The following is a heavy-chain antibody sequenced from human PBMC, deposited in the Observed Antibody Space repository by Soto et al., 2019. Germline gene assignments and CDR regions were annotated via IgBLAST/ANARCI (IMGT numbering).Heavy chain of an antibody. Sequence: QVQLVQSGGGVVQPGRSLSLSCEASGSTFSNYDMDWVRQAPGKGLEWVASISFDGSKTYYADSVKGRFTVSRDNSKNKHFLQMNSLRHDDPCTDYCGREGYSGSYADFWGQGSLVTVSS. V-gene: IGHV3-30*03. CDR3: GREGYSGSYADF. CDR2: ISFDGSKT. J-gene: IGHJ4*02. D-gene: IGHD1-26*01. CDR1: GSTFSNYD.